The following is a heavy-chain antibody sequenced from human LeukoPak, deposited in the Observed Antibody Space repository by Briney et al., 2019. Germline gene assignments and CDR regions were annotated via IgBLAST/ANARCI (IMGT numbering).Heavy chain of an antibody. V-gene: IGHV4-34*01. CDR2: INHSGST. J-gene: IGHJ6*03. Sequence: KPSETLSLTCAVYGGSFSGYYWSWIRQPPGKGLEWIGEINHSGSTNYNPSLKSRVTISVDTSKNQFSLKLSSVTAPDTAVYYCARGPLRALGYYYMDVWGKGTTVTVSS. CDR3: ARGPLRALGYYYMDV. CDR1: GGSFSGYY.